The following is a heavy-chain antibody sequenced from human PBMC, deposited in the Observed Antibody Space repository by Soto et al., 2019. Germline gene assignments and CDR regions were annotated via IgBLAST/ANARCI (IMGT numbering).Heavy chain of an antibody. V-gene: IGHV3-33*01. Sequence: PGGSLRLSCAASGFTFSSYGMHWVRQAPGKGLEWVAVIWYDGSNKYYADSVKGRFTISRDNSKNTLYLQMNSLRAEDTAVYYCARELYYYGSGSYYNRDYYYYYGMDVWGQGTTVTVSS. CDR1: GFTFSSYG. J-gene: IGHJ6*02. CDR2: IWYDGSNK. D-gene: IGHD3-10*01. CDR3: ARELYYYGSGSYYNRDYYYYYGMDV.